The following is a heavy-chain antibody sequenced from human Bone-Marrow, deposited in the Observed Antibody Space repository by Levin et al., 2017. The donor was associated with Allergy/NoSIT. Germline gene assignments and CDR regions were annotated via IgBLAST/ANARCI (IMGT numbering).Heavy chain of an antibody. CDR1: GFTFSDYW. CDR3: ARDNTPTYYDFWSGYRYSFDD. CDR2: IKQGGSEK. V-gene: IGHV3-7*03. J-gene: IGHJ4*02. Sequence: GGSLRLSCSASGFTFSDYWMSWVRQAPGKCLEWVAKIKQGGSEKYYMDSVKGRFTVSRDNARNSVYLQMNSLRVEDTAVYYCARDNTPTYYDFWSGYRYSFDDWGQGTLVTVSS. D-gene: IGHD3-3*01.